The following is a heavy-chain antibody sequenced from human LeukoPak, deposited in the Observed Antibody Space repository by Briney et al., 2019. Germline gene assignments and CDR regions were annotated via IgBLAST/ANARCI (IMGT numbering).Heavy chain of an antibody. CDR1: GFTFSSYA. CDR2: ISGSGGST. CDR3: GANPAAAEDWFDP. Sequence: GGSLRLSCAASGFTFSSYAMSWVRQAPGKGLEWVSAISGSGGSTYYADSVKGRFTISRDNSKNTLYLQMNSLRAEDTAVYYCGANPAAAEDWFDPWGQGTLVTVSS. J-gene: IGHJ5*02. V-gene: IGHV3-23*01. D-gene: IGHD6-13*01.